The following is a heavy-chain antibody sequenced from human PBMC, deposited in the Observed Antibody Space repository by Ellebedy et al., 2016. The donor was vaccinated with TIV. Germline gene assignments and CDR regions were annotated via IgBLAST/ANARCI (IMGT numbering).Heavy chain of an antibody. Sequence: MPSETLSLTCAVYNGSFTHYFWSWVRQPPGKGLEWIGEINASGTTNNNPSLKTRVTISVDTPKSQFSLRLTSVTAADTAVYYCARARGQYLYGSGSYFTNWGQGEMVTVSS. J-gene: IGHJ4*02. CDR1: NGSFTHYF. V-gene: IGHV4-34*01. CDR3: ARARGQYLYGSGSYFTN. D-gene: IGHD3-10*01. CDR2: INASGTT.